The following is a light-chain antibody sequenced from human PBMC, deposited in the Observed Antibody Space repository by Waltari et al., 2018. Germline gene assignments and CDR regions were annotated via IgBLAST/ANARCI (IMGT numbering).Light chain of an antibody. CDR1: PSLLHSNGSNS. V-gene: IGKV2-28*01. CDR3: MQALQTPYT. CDR2: LGS. Sequence: DIVMTPSPLSLPVTPGEPASLSCRSSPSLLHSNGSNSLDWYLQKPGQSPQLLIYLGSNRASGVPDRFSGSGSGTDFTLKISRVEAEDVGVYYCMQALQTPYTFGQGTKVEIK. J-gene: IGKJ2*01.